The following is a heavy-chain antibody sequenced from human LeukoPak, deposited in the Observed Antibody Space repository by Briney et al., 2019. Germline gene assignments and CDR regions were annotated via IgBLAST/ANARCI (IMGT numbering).Heavy chain of an antibody. V-gene: IGHV4-34*01. CDR3: ARETIAAAGMSIDH. Sequence: SETLSLTCAVYGGSFSGYSWSWIRQPPGKGLEWIGEINHSRSTNYNPSLKSRVTISVDTSKNQFSLKLNSVTAADTAVYYCARETIAAAGMSIDHWGQGTLVTVSS. J-gene: IGHJ4*02. D-gene: IGHD6-13*01. CDR1: GGSFSGYS. CDR2: INHSRST.